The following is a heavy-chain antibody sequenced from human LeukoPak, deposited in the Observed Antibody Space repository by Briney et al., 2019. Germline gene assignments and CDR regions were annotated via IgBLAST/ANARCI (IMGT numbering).Heavy chain of an antibody. CDR1: GYSFTNYW. J-gene: IGHJ4*02. D-gene: IGHD4-17*01. CDR3: ARQTVTTHYLGY. V-gene: IGHV5-51*01. CDR2: IYPGDSDT. Sequence: GESLKISCRGSGYSFTNYWIGWVRQVPGKGLEWVGIIYPGDSDTRYSPSFQGQVTISVDKSISTAYLQWSSLKASDTAMYYCARQTVTTHYLGYWGQGTLVTVSS.